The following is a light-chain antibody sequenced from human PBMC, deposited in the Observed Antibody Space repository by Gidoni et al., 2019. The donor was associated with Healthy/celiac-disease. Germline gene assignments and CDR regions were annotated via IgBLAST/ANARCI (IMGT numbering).Light chain of an antibody. V-gene: IGLV2-14*01. CDR1: SSDVGGYHY. CDR2: EVS. J-gene: IGLJ1*01. CDR3: SSYTSSSTPFYV. Sequence: QSALTQPASVSGSPGQSITISCTGTSSDVGGYHYVSWYQQHPGKAPKLMIYEVSNRPSGVPDRFSGSKSGNTASLTISGLQAEDEADYYCSSYTSSSTPFYVFGTGTKVTVL.